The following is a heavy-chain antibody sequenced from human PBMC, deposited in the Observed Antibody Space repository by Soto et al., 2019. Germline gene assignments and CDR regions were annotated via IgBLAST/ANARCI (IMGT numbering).Heavy chain of an antibody. V-gene: IGHV3-66*01. Sequence: EVQMVESGGGVVQPGGSLRLSCAASGFSVTNNYMNWVRQAPGKGLEWVSIIDIGGSTYYADSVKDRFTISRDDSKNTLYLQMDSLRPEDTAVYFCARGRGSTGYLGREHYFDYWGQGTLVTVSP. J-gene: IGHJ4*02. CDR2: IDIGGST. CDR3: ARGRGSTGYLGREHYFDY. CDR1: GFSVTNNY. D-gene: IGHD3-16*01.